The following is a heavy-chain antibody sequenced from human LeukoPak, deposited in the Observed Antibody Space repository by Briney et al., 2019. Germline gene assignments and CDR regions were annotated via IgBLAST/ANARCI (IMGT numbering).Heavy chain of an antibody. D-gene: IGHD6-13*01. CDR3: VRDHPGIAAAGTWFDP. Sequence: SVKVSCKASGGTFSSYAISWVRQTPGQGLEWMGRIIPIFGIANYAQKFQGRVTITADKSTSTAYMELSSLRSEDTAVYYCVRDHPGIAAAGTWFDPWGQGTLVTVSS. CDR1: GGTFSSYA. CDR2: IIPIFGIA. V-gene: IGHV1-69*04. J-gene: IGHJ5*02.